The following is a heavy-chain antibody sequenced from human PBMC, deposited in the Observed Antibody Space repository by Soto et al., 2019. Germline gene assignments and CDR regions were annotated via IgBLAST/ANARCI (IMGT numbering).Heavy chain of an antibody. CDR2: MHHSGSI. V-gene: IGHV4-4*02. D-gene: IGHD6-19*01. CDR1: GDSISNNKW. CDR3: AREKWLVEDRYYGMDV. J-gene: IGHJ6*02. Sequence: LETLSLTCSVSGDSISNNKWWSWVRQPPGKGLEWIGEMHHSGSIHYNASLKSRATLSVDKSRNQFSLQLNSVTPEDTAVYYCAREKWLVEDRYYGMDVWGQGTTVTVSS.